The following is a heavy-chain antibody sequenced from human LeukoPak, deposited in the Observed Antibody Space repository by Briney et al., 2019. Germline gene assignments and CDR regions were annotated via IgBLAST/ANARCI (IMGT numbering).Heavy chain of an antibody. V-gene: IGHV3-21*01. D-gene: IGHD3-16*02. CDR1: GFTFRTYT. Sequence: KAGGSLRLSCAASGFTFRTYTMNWVRQAPGKGLEWVSSISSSSTYIYYADSMKGRFTISRDNSKNTLYLQMNSLRAEDTAVYYCARGPISSLAFDYWGQGTLVTVSS. J-gene: IGHJ4*02. CDR3: ARGPISSLAFDY. CDR2: ISSSSTYI.